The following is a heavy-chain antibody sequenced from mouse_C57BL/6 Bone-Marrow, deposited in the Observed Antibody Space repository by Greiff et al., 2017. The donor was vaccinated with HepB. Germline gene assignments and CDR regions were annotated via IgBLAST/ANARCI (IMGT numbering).Heavy chain of an antibody. CDR2: ISYDGSN. Sequence: EVHLVESGPGLVKPSQSLSLTCSVTGYSITSGYYWNWIRQFPGNKLEWMGYISYDGSNNYNPSLKNRISITRDTSKNQFFLKLNSVTTEDTATYYCARDTFITTEDYAMDDWGQGTSVTVSS. D-gene: IGHD1-1*01. CDR3: ARDTFITTEDYAMDD. J-gene: IGHJ4*01. V-gene: IGHV3-6*01. CDR1: GYSITSGYY.